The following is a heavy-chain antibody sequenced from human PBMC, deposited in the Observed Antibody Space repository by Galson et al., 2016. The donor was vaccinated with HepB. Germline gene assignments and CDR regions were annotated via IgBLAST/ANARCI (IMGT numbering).Heavy chain of an antibody. J-gene: IGHJ3*02. CDR1: GGSISTSF. CDR2: VSYRGTT. CDR3: ARDRSGSYYTFDI. Sequence: SETLSLTCTVSGGSISTSFWSWIRQPPGKGLEWIGYVSYRGTTDYNSSLKSRVTISVDASKNQVSLKLTSVSAADAAVYYCARDRSGSYYTFDIWGQGTMVTVPS. V-gene: IGHV4-59*01. D-gene: IGHD1-26*01.